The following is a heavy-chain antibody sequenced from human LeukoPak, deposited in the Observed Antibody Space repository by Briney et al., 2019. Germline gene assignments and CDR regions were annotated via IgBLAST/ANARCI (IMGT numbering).Heavy chain of an antibody. Sequence: GASLQISCKGAGSIFSNFFIGWVRPVPGKGLEWMGVVFGADSCTRYAPSFEGQVTISADKSVNTAYLQWNSLKTSDTAIYYCARQDYSSSWRHWGQGTLVTVSS. D-gene: IGHD6-19*01. V-gene: IGHV5-51*01. CDR3: ARQDYSSSWRH. J-gene: IGHJ4*02. CDR1: GSIFSNFF. CDR2: VFGADSCT.